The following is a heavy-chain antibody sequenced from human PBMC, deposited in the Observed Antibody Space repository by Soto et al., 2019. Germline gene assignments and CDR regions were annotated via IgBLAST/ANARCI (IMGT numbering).Heavy chain of an antibody. CDR1: GYTFTSYG. D-gene: IGHD6-19*01. CDR3: ARTRIAVALYYFDD. CDR2: ISAYNGNT. J-gene: IGHJ4*02. Sequence: GASVKVSCKASGYTFTSYGISWVRQAPGQGLEWMGWISAYNGNTNYAQKLQGRVTMTTDTSTSTAYMELRSLRSDDTAVYYCARTRIAVALYYFDDWGQGTLVTVSS. V-gene: IGHV1-18*01.